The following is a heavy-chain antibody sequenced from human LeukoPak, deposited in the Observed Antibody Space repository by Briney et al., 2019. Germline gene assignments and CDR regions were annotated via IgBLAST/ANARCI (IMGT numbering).Heavy chain of an antibody. CDR1: GFTFSSYE. D-gene: IGHD2-2*02. Sequence: GGSLRLSCAASGFTFSSYEMNWVRQAPGKGLEWVSYISSSGSTIYYADFVKGRFTISRDNAKNSLYLQMNSLRAEDTAVYYCARWGYQLLYAHYYYGMDVWGQGTTVTVSS. J-gene: IGHJ6*02. CDR2: ISSSGSTI. V-gene: IGHV3-48*03. CDR3: ARWGYQLLYAHYYYGMDV.